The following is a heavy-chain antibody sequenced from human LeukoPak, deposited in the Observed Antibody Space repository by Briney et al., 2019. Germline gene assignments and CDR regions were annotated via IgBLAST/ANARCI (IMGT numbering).Heavy chain of an antibody. CDR1: GYTFSTYW. CDR2: IYPGDSDT. Sequence: GESLKISCKGSGYTFSTYWIGWVRQMPGKGLEWMGIIYPGDSDTRYSPSFQGQVTISADKSISTAYLQWSSLKASDTAMYYCARPQRGYSYGYKYWGQGTLVTVSS. J-gene: IGHJ4*02. V-gene: IGHV5-51*01. D-gene: IGHD5-18*01. CDR3: ARPQRGYSYGYKY.